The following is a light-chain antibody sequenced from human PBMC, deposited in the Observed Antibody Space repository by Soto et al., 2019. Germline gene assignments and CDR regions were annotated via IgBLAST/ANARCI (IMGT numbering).Light chain of an antibody. CDR2: NVY. J-gene: IGLJ1*01. CDR1: SSDVGGYDY. Sequence: QAALTQPASVSGSPGRSITISCTGTSSDVGGYDYVGWYQQHPGKAPKLMIYNVYNRPSGVSFRFSGSKSGNTASLTISGLQTEDEADYYCTSYTNRYTYVFGTGTKVTVL. V-gene: IGLV2-14*01. CDR3: TSYTNRYTYV.